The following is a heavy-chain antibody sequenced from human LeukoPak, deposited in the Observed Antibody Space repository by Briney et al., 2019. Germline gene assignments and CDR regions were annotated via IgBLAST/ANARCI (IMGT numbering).Heavy chain of an antibody. CDR2: IYYSGST. CDR1: GGSISNYY. D-gene: IGHD3-22*01. V-gene: IGHV4-59*01. CDR3: ARDYHDTSPGAFDI. J-gene: IGHJ3*02. Sequence: PSETLSLTCTVSGGSISNYYWSWIRQPPGKGLEWIGYIYYSGSTNYNPSLKSRVTISIDTSKNQFSLKLSSVTAADTAVYYCARDYHDTSPGAFDIWGQGTMVTVSS.